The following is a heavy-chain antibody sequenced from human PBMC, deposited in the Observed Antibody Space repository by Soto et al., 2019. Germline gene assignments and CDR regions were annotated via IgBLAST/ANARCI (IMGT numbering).Heavy chain of an antibody. Sequence: QVQLQQSGPGLVKPSQTLSLTCAISGDSVSSNSAAWNWIRQSPSRGLEWLGRTYYRSKWYNDSAVSVKSRITINPDTSKNQFSLQLNSVTPGDTGVYYCARLNRKNPPGRGRSDYWGQGTLVTVS. V-gene: IGHV6-1*01. D-gene: IGHD1-26*01. J-gene: IGHJ4*02. CDR2: TYYRSKWYN. CDR1: GDSVSSNSAA. CDR3: ARLNRKNPPGRGRSDY.